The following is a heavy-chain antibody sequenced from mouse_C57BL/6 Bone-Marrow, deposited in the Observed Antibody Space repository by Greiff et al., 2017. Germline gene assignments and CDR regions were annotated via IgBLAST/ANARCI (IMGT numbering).Heavy chain of an antibody. J-gene: IGHJ3*01. V-gene: IGHV1-75*01. D-gene: IGHD2-4*01. CDR3: ARSIYYDFAWFAY. CDR1: GYTFTDYY. CDR2: IFPGSGST. Sequence: VKLQESGPELVKPGASVKISCKASGYTFTDYYINWVKQRPGQGLAWIGWIFPGSGSTYYNEKFKGKATLTVDKSSSTAYMLLSSLTSEDSAVYFCARSIYYDFAWFAYWGQGTLVTVSA.